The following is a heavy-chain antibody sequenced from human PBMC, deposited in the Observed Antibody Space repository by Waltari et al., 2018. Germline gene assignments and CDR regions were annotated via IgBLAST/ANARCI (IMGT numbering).Heavy chain of an antibody. D-gene: IGHD5-18*01. V-gene: IGHV3-15*01. CDR1: GFPFSQAW. CDR2: IKSTVDGGTT. CDR3: LFVDTALIIPDVFDL. J-gene: IGHJ3*01. Sequence: EVQLVESGGGLVKPGGSLRLHCSASGFPFSQAWINWMRQAPGKGLEWVGRIKSTVDGGTTDYAAPVQGRFTISRDDSKNTLYLQMSSLRTEDTAVYYCLFVDTALIIPDVFDLWGQGTLVTVSS.